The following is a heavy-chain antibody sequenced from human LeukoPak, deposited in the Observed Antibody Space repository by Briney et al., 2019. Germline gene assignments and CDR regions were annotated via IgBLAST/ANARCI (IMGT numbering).Heavy chain of an antibody. J-gene: IGHJ4*02. Sequence: SETLSLTCTVSGXSISSSSSDFYWGWVRQPPGKGLEWIGSMYHTGNIYHNPSLESRASISVDTSKNQFSVRLSSVTAADTAVYYCARHLYYYGSGSRYFDYWGQGTLVTVSS. CDR1: GXSISSSSSDFY. CDR2: MYHTGNI. CDR3: ARHLYYYGSGSRYFDY. D-gene: IGHD3-10*01. V-gene: IGHV4-39*01.